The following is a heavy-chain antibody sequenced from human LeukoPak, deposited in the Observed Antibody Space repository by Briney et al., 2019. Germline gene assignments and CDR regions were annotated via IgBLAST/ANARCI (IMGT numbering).Heavy chain of an antibody. Sequence: PSETLSLTCTVSGGSISSSSYYWGWIRQPPGKGLEWIGSIYYSGSTYYNPPLKSRVTISVDTSKNQFSLKLSSVTAADTAVYYCARLDYYDSSDYWGQGTLVTAFS. J-gene: IGHJ4*02. CDR1: GGSISSSSYY. D-gene: IGHD3-22*01. V-gene: IGHV4-39*01. CDR2: IYYSGST. CDR3: ARLDYYDSSDY.